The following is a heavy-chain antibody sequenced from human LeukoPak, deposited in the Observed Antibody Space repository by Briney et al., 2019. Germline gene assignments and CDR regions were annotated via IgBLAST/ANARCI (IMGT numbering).Heavy chain of an antibody. Sequence: GASLKISCKGSGSSFTSYWIGWGREMPGKGLEWMGIIYPGDYDTSYSPSYEGQVTISDNKTISTAYLQWSSLKASDTAMYYCARSSWYITPPDYWSQGTLVTVSS. CDR2: IYPGDYDT. CDR1: GSSFTSYW. CDR3: ARSSWYITPPDY. V-gene: IGHV5-51*01. J-gene: IGHJ4*02. D-gene: IGHD6-13*01.